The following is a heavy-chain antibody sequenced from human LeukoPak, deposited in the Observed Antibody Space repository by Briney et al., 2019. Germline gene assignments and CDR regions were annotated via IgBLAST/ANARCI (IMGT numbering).Heavy chain of an antibody. CDR3: ARGNTMVRGVIGWFDP. D-gene: IGHD3-10*01. CDR1: GGSISSYY. V-gene: IGHV4-59*12. Sequence: SETLSLTCTVSGGSISSYYWSWIRQPAGKGLEWIGYIYHSGSTYYNPSLKSRVTISVDRSKNQFSLKLSSVTAADTAVYYCARGNTMVRGVIGWFDPWGQGTLVTVSS. CDR2: IYHSGST. J-gene: IGHJ5*02.